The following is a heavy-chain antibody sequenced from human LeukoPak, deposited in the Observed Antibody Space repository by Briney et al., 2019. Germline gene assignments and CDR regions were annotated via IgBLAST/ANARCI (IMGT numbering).Heavy chain of an antibody. D-gene: IGHD3-9*01. CDR1: GGTFSSYA. CDR2: IIPIFGTA. CDR3: ARELPPDDILDY. V-gene: IGHV1-69*13. Sequence: SVKVSCKASGGTFSSYANSWVRQAPGQGLEWMGGIIPIFGTANYAQKFQGRVTITADESTSTAYMELSSLRSEDTAVYYCARELPPDDILDYWGQGTLVTVSS. J-gene: IGHJ4*02.